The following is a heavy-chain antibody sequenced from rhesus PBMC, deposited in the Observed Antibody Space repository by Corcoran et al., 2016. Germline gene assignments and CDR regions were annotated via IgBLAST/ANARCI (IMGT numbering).Heavy chain of an antibody. V-gene: IGHV1-180*01. CDR3: ATETSSSEYLEF. CDR1: GYTFTSYY. CDR2: FPPYHGKN. Sequence: QVQLVQSGAEIKQPGASVKLSCRASGYTFTSYYIHWVRQTPGQGLEWIGLFPPYHGKNSNARRFPGRVALPSDTCTGTGYMELSSLKSEDTAVYYCATETSSSEYLEFWGQGALVTVSS. J-gene: IGHJ1*01.